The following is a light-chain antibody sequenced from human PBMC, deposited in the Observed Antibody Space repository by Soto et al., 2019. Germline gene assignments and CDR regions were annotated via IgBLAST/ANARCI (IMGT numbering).Light chain of an antibody. J-gene: IGLJ2*01. V-gene: IGLV4-69*01. CDR2: LNSDGSH. Sequence: QAVVTQSPSASASLGASVKLTCTLSRGHSSYAIAWHQQQPEQGPRYLMKLNSDGSHTKGDGIPDRVSGSSSGAERYLTISSLQSEDEADYYCQTWGTGAVVFGGGTKLTVL. CDR1: RGHSSYA. CDR3: QTWGTGAVV.